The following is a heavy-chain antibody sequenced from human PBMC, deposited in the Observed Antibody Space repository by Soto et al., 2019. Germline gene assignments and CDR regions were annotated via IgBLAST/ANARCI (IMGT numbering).Heavy chain of an antibody. CDR1: GYTFIGYY. D-gene: IGHD3-22*01. J-gene: IGHJ5*02. CDR2: INPNSGGT. V-gene: IGHV1-2*04. Sequence: ASVKVSCKATGYTFIGYYIHWVRQAPGQGLEWMGWINPNSGGTNYAQKFQGWVTMTRDTSISTAYMELNLRSDDKAVYYCSREGRADDSDSSGYSNWFDHWGQGTLVTVSS. CDR3: SREGRADDSDSSGYSNWFDH.